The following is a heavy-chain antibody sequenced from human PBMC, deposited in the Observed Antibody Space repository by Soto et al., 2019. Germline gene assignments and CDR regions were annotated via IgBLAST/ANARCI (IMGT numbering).Heavy chain of an antibody. CDR2: IYYSGST. J-gene: IGHJ5*02. CDR3: ARRLLWFGDVWFDP. V-gene: IGHV4-39*01. D-gene: IGHD3-10*01. CDR1: GGSISSSSYY. Sequence: NPSETLSLTCTVSGGSISSSSYYWGWIRQPPGKGLEWIGSIYYSGSTYYNPSLKSRVTISVDTSKNQFSLKLSSVTAADTAVYYCARRLLWFGDVWFDPWGQGTLVTVSS.